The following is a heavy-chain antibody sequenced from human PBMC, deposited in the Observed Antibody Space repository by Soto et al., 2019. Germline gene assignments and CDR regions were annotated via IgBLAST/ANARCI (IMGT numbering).Heavy chain of an antibody. D-gene: IGHD3-10*01. Sequence: LXXSWAASGFTFSAYSMHWVRQAPGRGLEXVSAISSSGXSAYYXNSVKGGFTISXDNSKKTLXLQMGSLRDEDMDVYYCERAPSYYGSARYYFDYWGKGALVTVYS. CDR3: ERAPSYYGSARYYFDY. CDR2: ISSSGXSA. CDR1: GFTFSAYS. V-gene: IGHV3-64*01. J-gene: IGHJ4*02.